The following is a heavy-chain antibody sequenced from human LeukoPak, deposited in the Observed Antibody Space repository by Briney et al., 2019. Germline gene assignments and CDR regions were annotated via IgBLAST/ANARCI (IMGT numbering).Heavy chain of an antibody. V-gene: IGHV3-20*04. CDR1: GFTFDDYG. CDR2: INLNGGST. Sequence: PGGSLRLSCAASGFTFDDYGMSWVRQAPGKGLEWVSGINLNGGSTGYADSVKGRFTISRDNAKNSLYLQMNSLRAEDTAVYYCASSPVPAATDYYYSYMDVWGKGTTVTVSS. D-gene: IGHD2-2*01. J-gene: IGHJ6*03. CDR3: ASSPVPAATDYYYSYMDV.